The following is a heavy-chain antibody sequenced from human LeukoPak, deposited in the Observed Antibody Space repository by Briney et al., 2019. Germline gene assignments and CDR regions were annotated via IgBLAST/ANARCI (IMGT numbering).Heavy chain of an antibody. CDR2: MYQSGST. CDR3: ARVRAILAPGGIFDY. CDR1: GYSISSGYY. D-gene: IGHD2-2*02. Sequence: SETLSLTCAVSGYSISSGYYWGWIRPPPGKGLEWIGSMYQSGSTYNNPSLKRRVTISVDTSKNQFSLKLSSVTAADTAVYYCARVRAILAPGGIFDYWGQGTLVTVSS. V-gene: IGHV4-38-2*01. J-gene: IGHJ4*02.